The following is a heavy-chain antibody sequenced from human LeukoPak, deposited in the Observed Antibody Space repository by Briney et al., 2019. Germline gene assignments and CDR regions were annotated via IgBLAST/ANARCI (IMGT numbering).Heavy chain of an antibody. CDR3: AQGDDYSNLYFDY. D-gene: IGHD4-4*01. J-gene: IGHJ4*02. Sequence: PGGSLRLSCAASGFTFSDYYMSWIRQAPGKGLEWVSYISSSGSTIYYADSVKGRFTISRDNAKNSLYLQMNSLRAEDTAVYYCAQGDDYSNLYFDYWGQGTLVTVSS. CDR2: ISSSGSTI. CDR1: GFTFSDYY. V-gene: IGHV3-11*04.